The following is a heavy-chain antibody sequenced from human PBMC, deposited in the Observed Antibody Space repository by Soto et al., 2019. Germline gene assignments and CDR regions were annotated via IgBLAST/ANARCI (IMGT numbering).Heavy chain of an antibody. CDR2: FDPEDGET. CDR1: GYTLTELS. CDR3: ATDTSTMVRGFFLDYP. D-gene: IGHD3-10*01. J-gene: IGHJ5*02. Sequence: GASVQVSCKVSGYTLTELSMHWVRQAPGKGLEWMGGFDPEDGETIYAQKFQGRVTMTEDTSTDTAYMELSSLRSEDTAVYYCATDTSTMVRGFFLDYPWGQGTLVTVSS. V-gene: IGHV1-24*01.